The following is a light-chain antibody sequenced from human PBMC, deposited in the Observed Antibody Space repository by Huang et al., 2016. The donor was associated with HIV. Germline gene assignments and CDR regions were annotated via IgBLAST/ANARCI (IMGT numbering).Light chain of an antibody. CDR2: KAS. CDR3: QQYNSYSRA. V-gene: IGKV1-5*03. Sequence: DIQMTQSPSTLSASVGDRVTITCRASQSISASLVVYQQKPGKAPKLLIYKASILQSGVPSRFSGSGSGTEFILTISSLQPDDFATYYCQQYNSYSRAFGQGTKVEIK. J-gene: IGKJ1*01. CDR1: QSISAS.